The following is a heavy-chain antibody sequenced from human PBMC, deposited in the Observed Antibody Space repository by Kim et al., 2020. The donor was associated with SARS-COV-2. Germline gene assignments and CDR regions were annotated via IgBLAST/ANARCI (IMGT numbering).Heavy chain of an antibody. V-gene: IGHV1-69*13. CDR2: IIPILGTE. CDR3: AAGIGSSSPYYYYIMDV. J-gene: IGHJ6*02. D-gene: IGHD6-6*01. CDR1: GDTFSNYG. Sequence: SVKVSCKASGDTFSNYGISWVRQAPGQGLEWMGGIIPILGTETYAQKFQGIVSITADESTNSAHMELSRLRSEDTAVYFCAAGIGSSSPYYYYIMDVWG.